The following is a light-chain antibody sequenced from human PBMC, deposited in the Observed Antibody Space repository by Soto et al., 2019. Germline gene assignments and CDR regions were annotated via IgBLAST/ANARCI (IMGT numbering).Light chain of an antibody. CDR2: EVT. CDR1: GGDIGRSDF. Sequence: QSALIQLASGFGSPGQPINISCPGTGGDIGRSDFFSWFQQLPGSVPKLVIYEVTGRPSGTSDRFSGSKSGNTASLTISGLQPEDEADYYCISCTSVNIRCVFGTGTKLTVL. V-gene: IGLV2-14*01. CDR3: ISCTSVNIRCV. J-gene: IGLJ1*01.